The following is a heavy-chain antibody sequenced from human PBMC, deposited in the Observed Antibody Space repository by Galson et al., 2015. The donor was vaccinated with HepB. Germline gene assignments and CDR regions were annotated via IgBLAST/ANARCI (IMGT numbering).Heavy chain of an antibody. CDR1: GGTFSSYA. CDR2: IIPIFGTA. Sequence: SVKVSCKASGGTFSSYAISWVRQAPGQGLEWMGGIIPIFGTANYAQKFQGRVTITADESTSTAYMELGSLRSEDTAVYYCARENIAAAGLFDYWGQGTLVTVSS. V-gene: IGHV1-69*13. D-gene: IGHD6-13*01. J-gene: IGHJ4*02. CDR3: ARENIAAAGLFDY.